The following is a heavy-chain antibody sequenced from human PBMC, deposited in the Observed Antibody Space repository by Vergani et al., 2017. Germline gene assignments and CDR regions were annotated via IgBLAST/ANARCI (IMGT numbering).Heavy chain of an antibody. Sequence: EVQLVESGGGLVKPGGSLRLSCAASGFSFSNAWMTWVRQGPGKGLEWVGRIKSQIDGGTTDYAAPVKGRFTISRDDSKSIAYLQMNSLKTEDTAVYYCTRDAVTIWEHIVVVTAPPVYYYYYYGMDVWGQGTTVTVSS. CDR3: TRDAVTIWEHIVVVTAPPVYYYYYYGMDV. J-gene: IGHJ6*02. CDR2: IKSQIDGGTT. D-gene: IGHD2-21*02. CDR1: GFSFSNAW. V-gene: IGHV3-15*01.